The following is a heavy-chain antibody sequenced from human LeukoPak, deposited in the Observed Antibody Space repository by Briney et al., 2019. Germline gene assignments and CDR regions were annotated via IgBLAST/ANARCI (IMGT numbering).Heavy chain of an antibody. D-gene: IGHD5-18*01. Sequence: KTSETLSLTCTVSGGSISSRSYYWGWIRQPPGKGLEWIGSIYYSGSTYYNPSLKSRVTISVDTSKNHFSLKLTSVTAADTAVYYCARHQGYSYGYADYWGQGTLVIVSS. CDR1: GGSISSRSYY. CDR3: ARHQGYSYGYADY. V-gene: IGHV4-39*01. J-gene: IGHJ4*02. CDR2: IYYSGST.